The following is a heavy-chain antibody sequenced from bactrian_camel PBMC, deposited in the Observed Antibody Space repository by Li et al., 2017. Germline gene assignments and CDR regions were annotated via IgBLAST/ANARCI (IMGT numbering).Heavy chain of an antibody. V-gene: IGHV3S61*01. CDR1: GFNFEKSD. Sequence: VQLVESGGGSVQIGGSLRLSCTASGFNFEKSDMGWYRQIPDKEREGVAGIESDGSTSYADSVKGRFTVSQDNAKNTLYLQMNSLEPEDTAMYSCAAVWCDCYSGSWCRGQPDFGYWGQGTQVTVS. CDR3: AAVWCDCYSGSWCRGQPDFGY. J-gene: IGHJ6*01. D-gene: IGHD3*01. CDR2: IESDGST.